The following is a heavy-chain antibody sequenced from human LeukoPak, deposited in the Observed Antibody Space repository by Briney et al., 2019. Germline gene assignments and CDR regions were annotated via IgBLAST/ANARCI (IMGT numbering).Heavy chain of an antibody. Sequence: SETLSLTCTVSGGSISSSSYYWGWIRQPPGKGLEWIGSIYYSGSTYYNPSLKSRVTLSVDTSKNQFSLKLSPVTAADTAVYYCARHEVGYSSSWLYNWFDPWGQGTLVTVSS. J-gene: IGHJ5*02. CDR2: IYYSGST. D-gene: IGHD6-13*01. CDR1: GGSISSSSYY. CDR3: ARHEVGYSSSWLYNWFDP. V-gene: IGHV4-39*01.